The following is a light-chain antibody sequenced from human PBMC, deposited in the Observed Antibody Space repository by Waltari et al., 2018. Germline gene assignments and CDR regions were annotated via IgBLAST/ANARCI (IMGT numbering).Light chain of an antibody. J-gene: IGKJ2*01. CDR2: AAS. V-gene: IGKV3-15*01. Sequence: TVMTTSPATLSLSPGATATPSCRASQGVKFNLAWYQQQGGQTPRLLISAASSRTTGIPGRFSGSGSGTDFTLTISSLQSEDFAVYYCQQYDEWPFTFGQGTKVDFK. CDR3: QQYDEWPFT. CDR1: QGVKFN.